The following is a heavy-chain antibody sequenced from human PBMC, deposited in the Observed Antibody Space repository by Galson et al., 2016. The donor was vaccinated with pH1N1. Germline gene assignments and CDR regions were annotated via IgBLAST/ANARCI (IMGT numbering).Heavy chain of an antibody. CDR3: AGIKGGVFDV. CDR2: IDPGIGST. J-gene: IGHJ3*01. CDR1: GNRFTAYY. Sequence: SVKVSCKASGNRFTAYYFHWVRQAPGQGLEWMGIIDPGIGSTNFAERFQGRVTMTRDVSTSTVYMSMASLTSDDTAMYYCAGIKGGVFDVWGQGTMVTVSS. V-gene: IGHV1-46*01. D-gene: IGHD1-14*01.